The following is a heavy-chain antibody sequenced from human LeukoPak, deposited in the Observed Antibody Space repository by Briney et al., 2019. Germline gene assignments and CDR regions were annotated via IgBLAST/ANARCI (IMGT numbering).Heavy chain of an antibody. D-gene: IGHD3-22*01. Sequence: GGSLRLSCAASGFTFSIYGMYWVRQAPGKGLEWVAFIRYDGSNKYYADSVKGRFTISRDNSKNTLYLQMNSLRAEDTAVYYCAKDSREYYYDSSGYYLKPHFDYWGQGTLVTVSS. J-gene: IGHJ4*02. CDR1: GFTFSIYG. V-gene: IGHV3-30*02. CDR3: AKDSREYYYDSSGYYLKPHFDY. CDR2: IRYDGSNK.